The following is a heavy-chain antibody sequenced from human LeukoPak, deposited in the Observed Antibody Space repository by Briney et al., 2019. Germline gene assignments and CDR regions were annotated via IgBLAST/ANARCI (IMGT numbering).Heavy chain of an antibody. Sequence: SETLSLTCTVSGGSISSYYWSWIRQPPGEGLEWIGYIYSSGSTQYNPSLKSRVTISVDTSKNQFSLKLSCVTAADTAVYFCARYSCTSGTCYYFDYWGQGILVTVSS. V-gene: IGHV4-59*01. CDR3: ARYSCTSGTCYYFDY. CDR2: IYSSGST. J-gene: IGHJ4*02. CDR1: GGSISSYY. D-gene: IGHD2-15*01.